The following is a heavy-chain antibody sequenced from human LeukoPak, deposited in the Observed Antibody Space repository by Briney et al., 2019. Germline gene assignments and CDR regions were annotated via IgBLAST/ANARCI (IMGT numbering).Heavy chain of an antibody. D-gene: IGHD6-19*01. CDR3: ARDLAVAGTSEYFQH. V-gene: IGHV3-33*01. J-gene: IGHJ1*01. CDR2: IWYDGSNK. Sequence: GGSLRLSCGASGFTFSSYGMHWVRQAPGKGLEWVAVIWYDGSNKYYADSVKGRFTISRDNSKNTLYLQMNSLRAEDTAVYYCARDLAVAGTSEYFQHWGQGTLVTVSS. CDR1: GFTFSSYG.